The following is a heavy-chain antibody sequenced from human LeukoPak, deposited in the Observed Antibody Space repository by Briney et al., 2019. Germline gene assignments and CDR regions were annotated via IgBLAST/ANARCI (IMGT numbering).Heavy chain of an antibody. CDR1: GGSISSYY. V-gene: IGHV4-59*12. D-gene: IGHD4-17*01. Sequence: PSETLSLTCTVSGGSISSYYWSWIRQPPGKGLEWIGYIYHSGSTYYNPSLKSRVTISVDRSKNQFSLKLSSVTAADTAVYYCARGLALRTVTTPTTFDYWGQGTLVTVSS. CDR2: IYHSGST. CDR3: ARGLALRTVTTPTTFDY. J-gene: IGHJ4*02.